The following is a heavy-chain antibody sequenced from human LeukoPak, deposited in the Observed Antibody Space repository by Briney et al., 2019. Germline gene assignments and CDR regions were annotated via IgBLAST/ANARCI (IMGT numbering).Heavy chain of an antibody. J-gene: IGHJ4*02. D-gene: IGHD1-14*01. CDR1: GGSISSYY. CDR3: AGATEPFPIDY. CDR2: IYYSGST. Sequence: PSETLSLTCTVSGGSISSYYWSWIRQPPGKELEWIGYIYYSGSTNYNPSLKSRVTISVDTSKNQFSLKLSSVTAADTAVYYCAGATEPFPIDYWGQGTLVTVSS. V-gene: IGHV4-59*01.